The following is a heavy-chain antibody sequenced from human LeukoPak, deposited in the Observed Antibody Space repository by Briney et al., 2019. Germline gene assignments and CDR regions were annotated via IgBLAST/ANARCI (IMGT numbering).Heavy chain of an antibody. J-gene: IGHJ4*02. D-gene: IGHD1-26*01. CDR2: IIPIFGTA. CDR1: GGTFSSYA. CDR3: ARGRHRWEKDY. V-gene: IGHV1-69*13. Sequence: ASVKVSCKASGGTFSSYAISWVRQAPGQGLEWMGGIIPIFGTANYAQKFQGRVTITADESTSTAYMELSSLRSEDTAAYYCARGRHRWEKDYWGQGTLVTVSS.